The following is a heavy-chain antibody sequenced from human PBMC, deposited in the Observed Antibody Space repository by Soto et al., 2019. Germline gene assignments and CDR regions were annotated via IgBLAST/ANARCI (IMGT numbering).Heavy chain of an antibody. CDR2: IYNSGSN. V-gene: IGHV4-38-2*01. D-gene: IGHD6-6*01. Sequence: SETLSRTCAVSGYSITSVYYWCFSRQPPGKGLGWIGSIYNSGSNYYNPSLTSRVTISVDTSNKPFYLKMSSVTAADTAVYSCERVLYSSSSSYYYYYYGMDVWGQGTPVTVSS. CDR1: GYSITSVYY. J-gene: IGHJ6*02. CDR3: ERVLYSSSSSYYYYYYGMDV.